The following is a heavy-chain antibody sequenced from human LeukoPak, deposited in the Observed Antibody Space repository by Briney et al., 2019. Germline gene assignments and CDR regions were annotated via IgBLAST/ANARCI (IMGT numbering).Heavy chain of an antibody. CDR1: GASVSGSNYY. CDR2: IYSSGST. CDR3: AKSGGYGLIDY. Sequence: PSETLSLTCAVSGASVSGSNYYWGRIRQPPGKGLEWIGNIYSSGSTYYNASLQSRVTISIDTSKNQFSLRLNSVTAADTAMYYCAKSGGYGLIDYWGQGTRVTVSS. J-gene: IGHJ4*02. V-gene: IGHV4-39*01. D-gene: IGHD1-26*01.